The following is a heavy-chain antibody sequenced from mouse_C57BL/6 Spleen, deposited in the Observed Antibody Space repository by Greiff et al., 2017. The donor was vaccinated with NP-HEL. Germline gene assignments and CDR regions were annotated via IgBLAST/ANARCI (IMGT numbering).Heavy chain of an antibody. J-gene: IGHJ2*01. V-gene: IGHV1-80*01. Sequence: LEESGAELVKPGASVKISCKASGYAFSSYWMNWVKQRPGKGLEWIGQIYPGDGDTNYNGKFKGKATLTADKSSSTAYMQLSSLTSEDSAVYFCARGYAYGSSYFDYWGQGTTLTVSS. CDR1: GYAFSSYW. D-gene: IGHD1-1*01. CDR2: IYPGDGDT. CDR3: ARGYAYGSSYFDY.